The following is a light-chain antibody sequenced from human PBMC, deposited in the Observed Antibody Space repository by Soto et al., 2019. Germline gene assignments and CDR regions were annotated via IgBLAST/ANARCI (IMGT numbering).Light chain of an antibody. CDR2: AAS. CDR1: QDIAIY. V-gene: IGKV1-9*01. J-gene: IGKJ4*01. CDR3: QQLRMYPST. Sequence: DIQMTQSPSTLSASVGDSVTTTCRASQDIAIYLAWYQQKPGEAPKLLIYAASTLYGGVPSRFSGSGSGTDFALTITSLQAEDFATYYCQQLRMYPSTFGGGTKVDIK.